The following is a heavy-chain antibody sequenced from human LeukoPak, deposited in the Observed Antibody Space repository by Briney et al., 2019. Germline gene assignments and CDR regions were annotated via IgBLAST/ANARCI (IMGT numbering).Heavy chain of an antibody. D-gene: IGHD5-12*01. V-gene: IGHV4-59*08. J-gene: IGHJ6*03. CDR1: GGSISSYY. CDR3: ARQGGYIGYDDPHYYYYMDV. CDR2: IYYSGST. Sequence: SETLSLTCTVSGGSISSYYWSWIRQPPGKGLEWIGYIYYSGSTNYNPSLKSRVTISVDTSKNQFSLKLSSVTAADTAVYYCARQGGYIGYDDPHYYYYMDVWGKGTTVTVSS.